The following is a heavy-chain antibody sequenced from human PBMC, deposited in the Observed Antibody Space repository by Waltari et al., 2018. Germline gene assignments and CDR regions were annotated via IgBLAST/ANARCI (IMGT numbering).Heavy chain of an antibody. CDR3: ARECGGDCYSHFDY. CDR1: GGSISSGGYY. CDR2: IYYSWST. Sequence: QVQLQESGPGLVKPSQTLSLTCTVSGGSISSGGYYWRWIRQHPGKGLEWSGYIYYSWSTYYNPSLKSRVTISVDTSKNQFSLKLSSVTAADTAVYYCARECGGDCYSHFDYWGQGTLVTVSS. J-gene: IGHJ4*02. D-gene: IGHD2-21*01. V-gene: IGHV4-31*03.